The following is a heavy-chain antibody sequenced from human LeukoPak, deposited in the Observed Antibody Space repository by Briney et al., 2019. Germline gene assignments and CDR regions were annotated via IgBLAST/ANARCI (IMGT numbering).Heavy chain of an antibody. V-gene: IGHV1-46*01. D-gene: IGHD3-22*01. J-gene: IGHJ4*02. Sequence: ASVKVSCKASGYTSTSYYMHWVRQAPGQGLEWMGIINPSGGSTSYAQKFQGRVTMTRDMSTSTVYMELSSLRSEDTAVYYCARDRLYHDSSGSQNYWGQGTLVTVSS. CDR2: INPSGGST. CDR1: GYTSTSYY. CDR3: ARDRLYHDSSGSQNY.